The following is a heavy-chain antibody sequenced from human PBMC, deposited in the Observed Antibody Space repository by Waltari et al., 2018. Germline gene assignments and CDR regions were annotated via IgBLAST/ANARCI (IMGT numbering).Heavy chain of an antibody. J-gene: IGHJ6*02. CDR3: ARMSYSSYSSYYYGMDV. CDR2: MNPNSGNT. D-gene: IGHD6-19*01. V-gene: IGHV1-8*01. CDR1: GDRGTREE. Sequence: GKRVQQGEEGTKKGAAVKGARKGAGDRGTREERQRLRQERGAGLEWMGWMNPNSGNTGYAQKFQGRVTMTRNTSISTAYMELSSLRSEDTAVYYCARMSYSSYSSYYYGMDVWGQGTTVTVSS.